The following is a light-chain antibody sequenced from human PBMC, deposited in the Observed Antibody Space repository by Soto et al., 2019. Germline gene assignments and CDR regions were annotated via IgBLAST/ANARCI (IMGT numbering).Light chain of an antibody. V-gene: IGKV1-5*01. CDR1: QSIGNA. Sequence: QMTQSPSSLSAAVGCRGSISCRASQSIGNALAWYQQKPGKPPKVLIYSASNLQSGVPSRFTGSGSGTEFTLTISSLQPDDFATYYCQQYNSYPLTFGPGTKVDIK. J-gene: IGKJ3*01. CDR3: QQYNSYPLT. CDR2: SAS.